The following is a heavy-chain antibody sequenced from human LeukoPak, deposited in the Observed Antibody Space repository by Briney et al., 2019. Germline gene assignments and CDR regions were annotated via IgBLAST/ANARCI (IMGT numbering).Heavy chain of an antibody. CDR1: GFTFSSYW. CDR2: INTDGSST. V-gene: IGHV3-74*01. D-gene: IGHD3-10*01. Sequence: PGGSLRLSCAASGFTFSSYWMHWVRQAPGKGLVWVSRINTDGSSTSYADSVKGRFTISRDNAKNTLYLQMNSLRAGDTAVYYCVRGFHYGLDVWGQGTTVTVSS. J-gene: IGHJ6*02. CDR3: VRGFHYGLDV.